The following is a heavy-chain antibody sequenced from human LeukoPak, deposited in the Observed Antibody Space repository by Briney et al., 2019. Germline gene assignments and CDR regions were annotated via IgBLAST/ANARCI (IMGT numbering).Heavy chain of an antibody. CDR1: GFTVSSNY. V-gene: IGHV3-66*01. CDR3: ARSKPPAVKDYYGLDV. CDR2: IYSAGST. J-gene: IGHJ6*02. D-gene: IGHD6-13*01. Sequence: GGSLRLSCAASGFTVSSNYMNWVRQAPGRGLEWVSVIYSAGSTYYVDSVKGRFTISRDTSKNTLYLLMNSLRAEDTAVYLCARSKPPAVKDYYGLDVWGQGTTVTVSS.